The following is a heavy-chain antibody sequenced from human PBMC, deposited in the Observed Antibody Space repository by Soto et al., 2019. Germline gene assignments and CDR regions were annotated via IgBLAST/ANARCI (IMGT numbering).Heavy chain of an antibody. CDR1: GFTFSSYA. V-gene: IGHV3-23*01. D-gene: IGHD3-3*01. Sequence: EVQLLESGGGLVQPGGSLRLSCAASGFTFSSYAMSWVRQAPGKGLQWVSAISASGGSTYYADSVKGRFTISRDNSKNTLYLQMNSLRAEDTAVYYCARNQSYDFWSGSSLNWFDPWGQGTLVTVSS. J-gene: IGHJ5*02. CDR2: ISASGGST. CDR3: ARNQSYDFWSGSSLNWFDP.